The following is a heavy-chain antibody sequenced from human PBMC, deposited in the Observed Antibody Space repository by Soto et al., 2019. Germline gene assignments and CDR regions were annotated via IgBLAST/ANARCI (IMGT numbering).Heavy chain of an antibody. CDR3: ARQGLRQQLATFDY. J-gene: IGHJ4*02. V-gene: IGHV4-39*01. CDR2: IYYSGST. D-gene: IGHD6-13*01. CDR1: GGSISSSSYY. Sequence: QLQLQESGPGLVKPSETLSLTCTVSGGSISSSSYYWGWIRQPPGKGLEWIGSIYYSGSTYYNPSLKSRDTISVDTSKNQFSLKLSSVTAADTAVYYCARQGLRQQLATFDYWGQGTLVTVSS.